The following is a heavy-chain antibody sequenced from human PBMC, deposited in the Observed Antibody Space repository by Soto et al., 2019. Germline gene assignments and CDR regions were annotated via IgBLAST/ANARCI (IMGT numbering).Heavy chain of an antibody. CDR1: GYSFTSYW. J-gene: IGHJ5*02. D-gene: IGHD3-3*01. CDR2: IYPGDSDT. V-gene: IGHV5-51*01. Sequence: GESLKISCKGSGYSFTSYWIGWVRQMPGKGLEWMGIIYPGDSDTRYSPSFQGQVTISADKSISTAYLQWSSLKASDTAMYYCARASSYDFWSGYPQGQFDPWGQGTLVTVS. CDR3: ARASSYDFWSGYPQGQFDP.